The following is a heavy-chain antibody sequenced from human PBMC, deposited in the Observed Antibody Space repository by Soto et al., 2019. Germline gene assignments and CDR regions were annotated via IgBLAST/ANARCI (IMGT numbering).Heavy chain of an antibody. CDR2: FDPEDGET. Sequence: ASVKVSCKVSGYTLTELSMHWVRQAPGKGLEWMGGFDPEDGETIYAQKFQGRVTMTEDTSTDTAYMELSSLRSEDTAVYYCATASYYYDSSGYYSLPYFDYWGQGTLVTVSS. J-gene: IGHJ4*02. CDR1: GYTLTELS. D-gene: IGHD3-22*01. V-gene: IGHV1-24*01. CDR3: ATASYYYDSSGYYSLPYFDY.